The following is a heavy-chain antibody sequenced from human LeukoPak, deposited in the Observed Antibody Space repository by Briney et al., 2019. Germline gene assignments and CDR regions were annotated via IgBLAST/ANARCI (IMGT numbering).Heavy chain of an antibody. CDR3: ARDRNIVVVTNDAFDI. Sequence: PGGSLRLSCAASGFTFSSYSMNWVRQAPGKGLEWVSSISSSSSYIYYADSVKGRFTISRDNAKNSLYLQMNSLRAEDTAVYYRARDRNIVVVTNDAFDIWGQGTMVTVSS. CDR2: ISSSSSYI. CDR1: GFTFSSYS. V-gene: IGHV3-21*01. D-gene: IGHD2-21*02. J-gene: IGHJ3*02.